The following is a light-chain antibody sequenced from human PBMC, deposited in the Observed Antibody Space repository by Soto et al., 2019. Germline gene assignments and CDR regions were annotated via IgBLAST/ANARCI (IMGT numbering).Light chain of an antibody. CDR1: QSVSSSY. CDR3: QQYGSSSWT. J-gene: IGKJ1*01. Sequence: EIVLTQSPGTLSLSPGERAILSCRASQSVSSSYLAWYQQKPGQAPRLLIYGASSRATGIPDRFSGSGSGTDFTLTISRLEPEDFAVYYCQQYGSSSWTFGQGTNVEIK. CDR2: GAS. V-gene: IGKV3-20*01.